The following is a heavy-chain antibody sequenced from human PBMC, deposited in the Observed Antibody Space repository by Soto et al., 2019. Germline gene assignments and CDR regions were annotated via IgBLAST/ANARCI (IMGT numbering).Heavy chain of an antibody. CDR3: AGSVVYSSGWLNY. CDR1: GGSISSSNW. J-gene: IGHJ4*02. D-gene: IGHD6-19*01. CDR2: IYHSGST. Sequence: QVQLQESGPGLVKPSGTLSLTCAVSGGSISSSNWWSWVRQPPGKGLEWIGEIYHSGSTNYNPSLERLVTISVDKSTNQFSLKLSSVTAADTAVYYCAGSVVYSSGWLNYWGQGTLVTVSS. V-gene: IGHV4-4*02.